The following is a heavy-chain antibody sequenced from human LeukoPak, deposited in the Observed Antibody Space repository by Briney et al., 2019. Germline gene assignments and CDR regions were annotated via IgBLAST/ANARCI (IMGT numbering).Heavy chain of an antibody. CDR2: SYSDGRT. CDR1: GFTVSGTY. D-gene: IGHD3-10*01. V-gene: IGHV3-53*01. Sequence: GGSLRLSCAASGFTVSGTYMSWVRQAPGKGLEWVSISYSDGRTYYADSVKGRFTISRDNPKNTLYLQMNSLRAEDTAVYYCARDIPGVNVYWGQGTLVTVSS. CDR3: ARDIPGVNVY. J-gene: IGHJ4*02.